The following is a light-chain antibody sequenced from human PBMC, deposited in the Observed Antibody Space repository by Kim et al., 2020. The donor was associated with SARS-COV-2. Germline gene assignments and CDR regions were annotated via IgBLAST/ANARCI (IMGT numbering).Light chain of an antibody. CDR1: QSVGNSY. J-gene: IGKJ1*01. V-gene: IGKV3-20*01. CDR3: QQYGASPWT. Sequence: PGERATLSCRASQSVGNSYLVWYQQKPGQAPRLLIYGASSRATGIPDRFSGSGSGTDFTLTISRLEPEDCAVYYCQQYGASPWTFGQGTKVDIK. CDR2: GAS.